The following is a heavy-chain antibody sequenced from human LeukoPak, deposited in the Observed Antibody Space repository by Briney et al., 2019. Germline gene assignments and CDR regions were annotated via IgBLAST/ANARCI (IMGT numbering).Heavy chain of an antibody. CDR3: ARVVSRGYSYGYAY. Sequence: ASVKVSCKASGYTFTSYAMHWVRQAPGQRPEWMGWINAGNGNTKYSQKFQGRVTITRDTSASTAYMELSSLRSEDTAVYYCARVVSRGYSYGYAYWGQGTLVTVSS. CDR2: INAGNGNT. D-gene: IGHD5-18*01. J-gene: IGHJ4*02. CDR1: GYTFTSYA. V-gene: IGHV1-3*01.